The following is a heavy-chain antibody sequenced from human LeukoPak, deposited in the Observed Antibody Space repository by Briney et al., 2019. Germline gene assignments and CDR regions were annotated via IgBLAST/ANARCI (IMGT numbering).Heavy chain of an antibody. CDR2: IASDGSST. Sequence: GGSLRLSCAASGFTFSSYWMNWVRQAPGKGLVWVSRIASDGSSTTYADSVKGRFTISRDNSKNTLYLQMNSLRAEDTAVYYCAKDASGYLGSPIDYWGQGTLVTVSS. CDR1: GFTFSSYW. J-gene: IGHJ4*02. D-gene: IGHD5-12*01. V-gene: IGHV3-74*01. CDR3: AKDASGYLGSPIDY.